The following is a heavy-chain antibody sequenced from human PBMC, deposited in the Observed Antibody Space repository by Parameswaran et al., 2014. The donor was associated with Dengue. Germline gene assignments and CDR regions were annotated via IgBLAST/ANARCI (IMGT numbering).Heavy chain of an antibody. J-gene: IGHJ6*02. Sequence: VRQAPGKGLEWIGYIYSSGSTNYNPSLKSRVTISVDTSKNKFSLKLSSVTAADTAVYYCARDGEISSPFYGMDVWGQGTTVTVSS. V-gene: IGHV4-59*12. D-gene: IGHD2-21*01. CDR2: IYSSGST. CDR3: ARDGEISSPFYGMDV.